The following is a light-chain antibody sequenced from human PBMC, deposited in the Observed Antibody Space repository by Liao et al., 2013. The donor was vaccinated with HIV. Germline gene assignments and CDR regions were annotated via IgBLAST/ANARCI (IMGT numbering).Light chain of an antibody. CDR2: YDS. CDR3: QAWESSTVV. V-gene: IGLV3-21*01. Sequence: SYELTQPPSVSVAPGKTARITCGGNNIGSKSVHWYQQKPGQAPVLVIYYDSDRPSGIPERFSGSNSGNTATLTISGTPAMDEADYYCQAWESSTVVFGGGTKLTVL. CDR1: NIGSKS. J-gene: IGLJ2*01.